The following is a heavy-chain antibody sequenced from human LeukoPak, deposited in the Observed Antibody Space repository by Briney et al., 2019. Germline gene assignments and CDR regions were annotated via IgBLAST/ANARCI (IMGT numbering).Heavy chain of an antibody. J-gene: IGHJ4*02. CDR2: INQDGSDK. D-gene: IGHD5-18*01. CDR1: GFTFSSYW. V-gene: IGHV3-7*01. Sequence: GGSLRLSCAASGFTFSSYWMSWVRQAPGKGLEWVAKINQDGSDKYYVDSVKGRFTISRDNAKNSLYLQMNSLRAEDTAVYYCARDLGGYSYGSHFDYWGQGTLVTVSS. CDR3: ARDLGGYSYGSHFDY.